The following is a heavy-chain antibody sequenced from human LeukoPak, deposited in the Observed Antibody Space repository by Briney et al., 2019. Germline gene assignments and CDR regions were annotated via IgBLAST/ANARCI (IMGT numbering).Heavy chain of an antibody. J-gene: IGHJ5*02. CDR1: GGSISGYY. Sequence: PSETLSLTCTVSGGSISGYYWSWIRQPPGKGLERIGYIYSSGSASYNPSLISRVAILVDTSKNQFSLTLTSVTAADTAVYYCARLHASRAEKFDPWGQGTLVTVSS. CDR3: ARLHASRAEKFDP. D-gene: IGHD3-16*01. CDR2: IYSSGSA. V-gene: IGHV4-59*03.